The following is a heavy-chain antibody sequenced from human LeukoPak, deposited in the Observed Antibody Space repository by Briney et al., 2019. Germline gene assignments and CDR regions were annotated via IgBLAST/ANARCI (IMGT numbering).Heavy chain of an antibody. Sequence: GGSLRLSCSASGFTLSTYWMSWVRQAPGKGLEWVANIKQDGSEQYYVDSVKGRFTISRDNSKNTLYLQMNTLRAEDTAIYYCAKDRGGYCSGDRCYYYYYYMDVWGKGTTVTVSS. D-gene: IGHD2-15*01. V-gene: IGHV3-7*01. CDR2: IKQDGSEQ. CDR3: AKDRGGYCSGDRCYYYYYYMDV. CDR1: GFTLSTYW. J-gene: IGHJ6*03.